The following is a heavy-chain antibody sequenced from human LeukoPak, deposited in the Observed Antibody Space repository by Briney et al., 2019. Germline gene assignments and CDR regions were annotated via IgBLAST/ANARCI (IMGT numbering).Heavy chain of an antibody. J-gene: IGHJ4*02. CDR3: AKDLSSGWYPYYFDF. Sequence: QPGGSLRLSCAASGFTFSSYAMSWVRQAPGKGLEWVSAISGSGAATFNADSVKGRFTISRDNSKNTLYLQMSSLRAEDTAVYYCAKDLSSGWYPYYFDFWGRGTLVTVSS. CDR1: GFTFSSYA. V-gene: IGHV3-23*01. D-gene: IGHD6-19*01. CDR2: ISGSGAAT.